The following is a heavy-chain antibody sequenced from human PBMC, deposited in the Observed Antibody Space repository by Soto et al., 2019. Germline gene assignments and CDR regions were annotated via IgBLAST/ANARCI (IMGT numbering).Heavy chain of an antibody. V-gene: IGHV1-69*13. D-gene: IGHD6-19*01. CDR3: ASREAVAGSNYYYGIDV. Sequence: GASVKVSCKASGGTFSSYATSRVRQAPGQGLEWMGGIIPIFGTANYAQKFWGRVWISGDGSSRTAYMEWSNLRNEDLGVYYCASREAVAGSNYYYGIDVWRRGTTVTVSS. CDR1: GGTFSSYA. J-gene: IGHJ6*01. CDR2: IIPIFGTA.